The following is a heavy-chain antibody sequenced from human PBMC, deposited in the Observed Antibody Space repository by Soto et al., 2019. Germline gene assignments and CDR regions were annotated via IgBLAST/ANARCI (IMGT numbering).Heavy chain of an antibody. CDR1: GFTFSSYA. V-gene: IGHV3-23*01. CDR2: ISGSGGRT. CDR3: AKDAFPEIVVVISPGY. Sequence: EVQLLESGGGLVQPGGSLRLSCAASGFTFSSYAMSWVRQAPGKGLEWASAISGSGGRTSYADSGKGRFTISRDNSKNTMYLKMNSLRAEDTAVYYCAKDAFPEIVVVISPGYWGQGTLVTVSS. D-gene: IGHD3-22*01. J-gene: IGHJ4*02.